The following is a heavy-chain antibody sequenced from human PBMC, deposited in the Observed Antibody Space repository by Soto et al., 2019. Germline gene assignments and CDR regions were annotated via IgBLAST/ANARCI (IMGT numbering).Heavy chain of an antibody. CDR3: AKDIPVRDY. V-gene: IGHV3-23*01. Sequence: GSLRLSCAASGFTFSSYAMSWVRQPPGKGLEWVSGISGSGGKTYYADPVKGRFTISRDNSKNTLHLQLNSLRVEDTAVYYCAKDIPVRDYWGQGTLVTVSS. CDR2: ISGSGGKT. J-gene: IGHJ4*02. D-gene: IGHD2-2*01. CDR1: GFTFSSYA.